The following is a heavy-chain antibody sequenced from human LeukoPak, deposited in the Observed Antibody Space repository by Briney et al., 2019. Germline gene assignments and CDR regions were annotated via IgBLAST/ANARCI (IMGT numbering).Heavy chain of an antibody. CDR2: IIPILGIA. Sequence: SVKVSCKASGGTFSSYAISWVRQAPGQGLEWMGRIIPILGIANYAQKFQGRVTITADKSTSTAYMELSSLRSEDTAVYYCARDPVDTAMVGDYYYYYGMDVWGQGTTVTVSS. CDR1: GGTFSSYA. V-gene: IGHV1-69*04. D-gene: IGHD5-18*01. CDR3: ARDPVDTAMVGDYYYYYGMDV. J-gene: IGHJ6*02.